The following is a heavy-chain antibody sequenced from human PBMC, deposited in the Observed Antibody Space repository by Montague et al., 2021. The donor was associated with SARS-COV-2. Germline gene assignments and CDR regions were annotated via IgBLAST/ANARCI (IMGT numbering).Heavy chain of an antibody. Sequence: SETLSLTCSVSGASITSYYCIWMWQPPGKTLEWICYISYSGTTTYNPSLALRLTISRDTSKNQFSLSLASVTDADTALYYCAGVPLMIGHWFLDLWGRGTLVSVSS. CDR3: AGVPLMIGHWFLDL. J-gene: IGHJ2*01. CDR2: ISYSGTT. D-gene: IGHD3-22*01. CDR1: GASITSYY. V-gene: IGHV4-59*13.